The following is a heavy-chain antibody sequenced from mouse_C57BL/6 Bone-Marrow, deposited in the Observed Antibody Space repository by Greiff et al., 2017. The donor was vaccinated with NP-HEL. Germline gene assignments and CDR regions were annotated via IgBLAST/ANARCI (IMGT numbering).Heavy chain of an antibody. D-gene: IGHD4-1*01. J-gene: IGHJ2*01. Sequence: QVQLKQSGAELARPGASVKLSCKASGYTFTSYGISWVKQRPGQGLEWIGEIYPRSGNTYYNEKFKGKATLTADKSSSTAYMELRSLTSEDSAVYFCARVIWDGYWGQGTTLTVSS. CDR3: ARVIWDGY. CDR2: IYPRSGNT. V-gene: IGHV1-81*01. CDR1: GYTFTSYG.